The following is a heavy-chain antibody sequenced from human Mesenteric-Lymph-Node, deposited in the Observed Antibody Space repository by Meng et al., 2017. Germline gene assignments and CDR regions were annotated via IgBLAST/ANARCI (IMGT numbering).Heavy chain of an antibody. Sequence: LRLSCTVSGGSISSGGYYWSWIRQHPGKGLEWIGYIYYSGSTYYNPSLKSRVTISVDTSKNQFSLKLSSVTAADTAVYYCARGYFYGSGSYLRWGQGTLVTVSS. D-gene: IGHD3-10*01. J-gene: IGHJ4*02. CDR3: ARGYFYGSGSYLR. CDR2: IYYSGST. V-gene: IGHV4-31*03. CDR1: GGSISSGGYY.